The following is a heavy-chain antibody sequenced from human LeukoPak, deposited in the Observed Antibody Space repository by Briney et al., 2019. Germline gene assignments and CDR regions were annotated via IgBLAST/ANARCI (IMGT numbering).Heavy chain of an antibody. CDR3: TTVGYSYGYSWFDP. V-gene: IGHV3-15*01. D-gene: IGHD5-18*01. Sequence: GGSLRLSCAASGFTFGNAWMSWVRQAPGKGLEWVGRIKSKTDGGTTDYAAPVKGRFTISRDDSKNTLYLQMNSLKTEDTAVYYCTTVGYSYGYSWFDPWGQGTLVTVSS. CDR2: IKSKTDGGTT. CDR1: GFTFGNAW. J-gene: IGHJ5*02.